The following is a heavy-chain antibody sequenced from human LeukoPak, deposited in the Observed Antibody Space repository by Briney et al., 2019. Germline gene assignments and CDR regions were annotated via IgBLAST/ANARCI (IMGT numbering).Heavy chain of an antibody. CDR3: ARPGRSEYYYESSGYGY. CDR1: GYTFTSYG. Sequence: ASVKVSCKASGYTFTSYGISWVRQAPGQGLEWMGWISAYNGNTNYAQKLQGRVTMTTDTSTSTAYMELRSLRSDDTAVYYCARPGRSEYYYESSGYGYWGQGTLVTVSS. J-gene: IGHJ4*02. V-gene: IGHV1-18*01. CDR2: ISAYNGNT. D-gene: IGHD3-22*01.